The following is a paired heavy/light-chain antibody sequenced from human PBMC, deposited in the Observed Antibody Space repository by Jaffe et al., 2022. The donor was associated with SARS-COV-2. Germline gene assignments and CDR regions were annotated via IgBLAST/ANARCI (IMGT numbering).Heavy chain of an antibody. J-gene: IGHJ5*02. CDR2: FYSSGST. D-gene: IGHD1-7*01. Sequence: QVQLQESGPGLVRPSETLSLTCNVSGASISTNNWSWVRQAAGKRLEWIGRFYSSGSTSYNPSLGSRVSMSVDTSENRFSLSLTSVTAADTAIYYCVRDHIRGTKSHLTPYNFFDPWGQGIRVTVSS. CDR3: VRDHIRGTKSHLTPYNFFDP. V-gene: IGHV4-4*07. CDR1: GASISTNN.
Light chain of an antibody. CDR3: QQSRSDPRT. V-gene: IGKV1-39*01. CDR1: QTIAAY. J-gene: IGKJ3*01. CDR2: AAT. Sequence: DIQMTQSPSSMSASVGDSVTINCRASQTIAAYVNWYQQKPGKAPKLLIYAATILQSGVPSRFSGRVSGTDFTLTITSLQPEDFATYYCQQSRSDPRTFGPGTRVEI.